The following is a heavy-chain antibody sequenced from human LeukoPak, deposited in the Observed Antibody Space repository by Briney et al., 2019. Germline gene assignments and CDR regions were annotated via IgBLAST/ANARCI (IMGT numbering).Heavy chain of an antibody. CDR1: GGSFSRTSYY. CDR3: ARPYCSGGSCYFDY. V-gene: IGHV4-39*07. J-gene: IGHJ4*02. CDR2: IYYSGST. Sequence: SETLSLTCIVSGGSFSRTSYYWGWIRQPPEKGLEWIGSIYYSGSTFCNPSLKSRVTISVDTSKNQFSLKLTSVTAADTAVYYCARPYCSGGSCYFDYWGRGTLVIVSS. D-gene: IGHD2-15*01.